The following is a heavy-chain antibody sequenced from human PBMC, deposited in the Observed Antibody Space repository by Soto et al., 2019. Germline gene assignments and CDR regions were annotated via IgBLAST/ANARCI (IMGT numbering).Heavy chain of an antibody. CDR2: IIPIFGTA. V-gene: IGHV1-69*01. J-gene: IGHJ6*02. Sequence: QVQLVQSGAEVKKPGSSVKVSCKASGGTFSSYAISWVRQAPGQGLEWMGGIIPIFGTANYAQKFQGRVTITADESTSTAYMELSSLRSEDTALYYCARSGYCSSTSCYAHYYYYGMDVWGQGTTVTVSS. CDR1: GGTFSSYA. D-gene: IGHD2-2*01. CDR3: ARSGYCSSTSCYAHYYYYGMDV.